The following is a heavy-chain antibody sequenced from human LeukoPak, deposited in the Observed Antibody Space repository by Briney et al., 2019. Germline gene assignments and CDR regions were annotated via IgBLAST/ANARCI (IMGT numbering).Heavy chain of an antibody. J-gene: IGHJ4*02. V-gene: IGHV3-74*01. D-gene: IGHD5-24*01. CDR3: ARGAEPATINELNY. CDR1: GFTFSNYW. Sequence: GGSLRLSCAASGFTFSNYWMHWVRQAPGKGLVWVSRIKGDGSVRTYSDSVEGRFTISRDNAENTLYLQMDSLEAEDTAVYYCARGAEPATINELNYWGQGTLVTVSS. CDR2: IKGDGSVR.